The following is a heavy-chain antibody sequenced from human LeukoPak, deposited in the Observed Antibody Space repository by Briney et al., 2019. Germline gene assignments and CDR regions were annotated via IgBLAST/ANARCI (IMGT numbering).Heavy chain of an antibody. CDR1: GYTLTGYY. V-gene: IGHV1-2*02. CDR2: INPNSGGT. Sequence: ASVKVSCKASGYTLTGYYLHWVRQAPGQGLEWMGWINPNSGGTNYAQKFQGRVTMTRDTSISTAYMELSRLRSDDTAVYYCAGYYSSGWYVGFDYWGQGTLVTVSS. D-gene: IGHD6-19*01. J-gene: IGHJ4*02. CDR3: AGYYSSGWYVGFDY.